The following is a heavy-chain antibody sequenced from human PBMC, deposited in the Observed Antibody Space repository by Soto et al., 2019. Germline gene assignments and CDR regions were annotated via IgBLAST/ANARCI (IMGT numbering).Heavy chain of an antibody. V-gene: IGHV5-51*01. CDR2: IFPGDSDT. CDR3: ARVSYDASGFPRTDFDY. CDR1: GYRFASHW. J-gene: IGHJ4*02. Sequence: GESLKISCNSLGYRFASHWIAWVRQMPGKGLEWMGIIFPGDSDTRYSPSFQGQVTISADKSTSIAYLQWNTLKASDTAMYYCARVSYDASGFPRTDFDYWGQGTLVTVSS. D-gene: IGHD3-22*01.